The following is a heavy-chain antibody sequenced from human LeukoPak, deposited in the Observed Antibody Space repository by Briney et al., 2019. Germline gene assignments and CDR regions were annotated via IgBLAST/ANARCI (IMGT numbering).Heavy chain of an antibody. CDR3: ANYNGDYLDY. V-gene: IGHV3-74*01. CDR1: GFTFSSYW. CDR2: INSDGSTT. J-gene: IGHJ4*02. D-gene: IGHD5-24*01. Sequence: PGGSLRLSCAASGFTFSSYWMHWVRQAPGKGLVWVSGINSDGSTTNYADSVKGRFTISRGNARNTLYLQMNSLRAEDTAVYCCANYNGDYLDYWGQGTLVAVSS.